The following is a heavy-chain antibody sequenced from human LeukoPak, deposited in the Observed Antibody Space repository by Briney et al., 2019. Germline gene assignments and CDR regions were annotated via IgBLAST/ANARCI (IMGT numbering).Heavy chain of an antibody. CDR2: IYYSGST. CDR1: GGSVSSGSYY. D-gene: IGHD3-9*01. Sequence: SETLSLTCTVSGGSVSSGSYYWSWIRQPPGKGLEWIGYIYYSGSTNYNPSLKSRVTISVDTSKNQFSLRLSSVTAADTAVYYCARGNLILTGYYWFDPWGQGTLVTVSS. V-gene: IGHV4-61*01. J-gene: IGHJ5*02. CDR3: ARGNLILTGYYWFDP.